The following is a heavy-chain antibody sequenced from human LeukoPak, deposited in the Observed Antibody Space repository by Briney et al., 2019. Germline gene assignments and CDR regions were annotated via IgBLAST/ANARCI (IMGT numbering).Heavy chain of an antibody. J-gene: IGHJ4*02. D-gene: IGHD2-15*01. Sequence: PGGSLRLSCAASGFTFSSYAMSWVRQAPGKGLEWVSAISGSGGSTYYADSVKGRFTISRDNSKNTLYLQMNNLRVEDTAVYYCARGRDTVVVLGATAYDFWGQGTLVTVSS. V-gene: IGHV3-23*01. CDR1: GFTFSSYA. CDR3: ARGRDTVVVLGATAYDF. CDR2: ISGSGGST.